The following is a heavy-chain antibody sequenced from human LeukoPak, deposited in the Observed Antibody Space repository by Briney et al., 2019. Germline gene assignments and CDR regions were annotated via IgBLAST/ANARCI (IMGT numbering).Heavy chain of an antibody. V-gene: IGHV4-39*01. D-gene: IGHD3-22*01. CDR2: IYYSGST. J-gene: IGHJ4*02. CDR1: GGSVSSGRYY. Sequence: PSGPQSFTSSACGGSVSSGRYYWGWIRQPPGKGLEWIGSIYYSGSTYYNPSLKSRVTISVDTSKNQFSLKLSSVTAADTAVYYCASHYYDSSGYYLLNYWGQGTLVTVSS. CDR3: ASHYYDSSGYYLLNY.